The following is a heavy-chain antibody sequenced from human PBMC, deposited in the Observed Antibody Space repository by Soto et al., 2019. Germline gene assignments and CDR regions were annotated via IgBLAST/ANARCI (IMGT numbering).Heavy chain of an antibody. CDR2: IIPIFGTA. V-gene: IGHV1-69*01. Sequence: QVQLVQSGAEVQKPGSSVKVSCKASGGTFSSYAISWVRQAPGQGLEWMGGIIPIFGTANYAQKFQGRVTITADESTSTAYMELSSLRSDDTAVYYCARGYSSSSPTLGKAYYYYGMDVWGQGTTVTVSS. D-gene: IGHD6-6*01. CDR1: GGTFSSYA. J-gene: IGHJ6*02. CDR3: ARGYSSSSPTLGKAYYYYGMDV.